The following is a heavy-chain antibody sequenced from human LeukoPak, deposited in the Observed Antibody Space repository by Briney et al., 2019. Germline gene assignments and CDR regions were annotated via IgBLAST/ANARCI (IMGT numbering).Heavy chain of an antibody. CDR3: ARETKSGCSYGYFDY. D-gene: IGHD5-18*01. CDR2: IYYSGST. J-gene: IGHJ4*02. CDR1: GGSISRYY. Sequence: SETLSLTCTVSGGSISRYYWSWIRQPPGKGLEWIGYIYYSGSTNYNPSLKSRVTISVDTSKNQFSLKLSSVTAADTAVYYCARETKSGCSYGYFDYWGQGTLVTVSS. V-gene: IGHV4-59*01.